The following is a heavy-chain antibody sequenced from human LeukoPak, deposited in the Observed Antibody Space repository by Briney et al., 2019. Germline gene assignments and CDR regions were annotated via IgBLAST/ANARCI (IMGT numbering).Heavy chain of an antibody. J-gene: IGHJ5*02. V-gene: IGHV3-74*01. Sequence: GGSLRLSCAASGLTFSSYWMHWVRQAPGKGLVWVSRINSDGSTTTYADSVKGRFTISRDDSKNTLYLQMNSLKTEDTAVYYCTTEPPMDFFVVLPAWGQGTLVTVSS. D-gene: IGHD2-2*01. CDR1: GLTFSSYW. CDR2: INSDGSTT. CDR3: TTEPPMDFFVVLPA.